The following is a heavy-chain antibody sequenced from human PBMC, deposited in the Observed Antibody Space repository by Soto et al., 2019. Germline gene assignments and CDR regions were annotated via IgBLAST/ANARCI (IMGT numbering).Heavy chain of an antibody. D-gene: IGHD3-22*01. Sequence: SXXLSWTESGCTIGGYWMHWVLQAPGKRLVWVSRINSDGSSTGYADSVKGRFTISRDNAKNTLYLQMNSMRAEDTAVYYCARDPMSVRHMDVWGKGTTVTVSS. V-gene: IGHV3-74*01. CDR1: GCTIGGYW. J-gene: IGHJ6*03. CDR2: INSDGSST. CDR3: ARDPMSVRHMDV.